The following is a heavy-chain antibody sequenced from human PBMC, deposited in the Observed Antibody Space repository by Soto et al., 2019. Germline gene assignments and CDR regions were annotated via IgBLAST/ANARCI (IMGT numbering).Heavy chain of an antibody. Sequence: GGSLRLSCAASGFTFSDYWMNWVRQAPGKGLEWVANIKQDGSEKYYVDSVKGRFTISRDNAKNSVFLQMNSLRAEDTAVYYCVSTSIWGQGTMVTVS. J-gene: IGHJ3*02. CDR2: IKQDGSEK. CDR3: VSTSI. V-gene: IGHV3-7*01. CDR1: GFTFSDYW.